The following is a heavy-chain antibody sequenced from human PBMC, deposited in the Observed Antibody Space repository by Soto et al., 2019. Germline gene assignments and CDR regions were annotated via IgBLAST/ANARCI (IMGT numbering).Heavy chain of an antibody. V-gene: IGHV3-7*01. CDR1: GFTFSSYW. CDR2: IKQDGSEK. D-gene: IGHD3-16*02. CDR3: ARDSYDYVWGSYRYHWFDP. J-gene: IGHJ5*02. Sequence: EVQLVESGGGLVQPGGSLRLSCAASGFTFSSYWMSWVRQAPGKGLEWVANIKQDGSEKYYVDSVKGRFTISRDNAKNSLYLQMNSLRAEDTAVYYCARDSYDYVWGSYRYHWFDPWGQGTLVNVSS.